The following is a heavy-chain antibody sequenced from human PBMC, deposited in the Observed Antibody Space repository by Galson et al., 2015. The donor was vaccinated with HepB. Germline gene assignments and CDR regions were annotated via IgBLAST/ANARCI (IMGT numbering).Heavy chain of an antibody. J-gene: IGHJ4*02. Sequence: SETLSLTCTVSGGSISSSSYYWGWIRQPPGKGLEWIGSIYYSGSTYYNPSLKSRVTISVDTSKNQFSLKLSSVTAADTAVYYCASERSGWYDYWGQGTLVTVSS. V-gene: IGHV4-39*01. CDR1: GGSISSSSYY. CDR2: IYYSGST. CDR3: ASERSGWYDY. D-gene: IGHD6-19*01.